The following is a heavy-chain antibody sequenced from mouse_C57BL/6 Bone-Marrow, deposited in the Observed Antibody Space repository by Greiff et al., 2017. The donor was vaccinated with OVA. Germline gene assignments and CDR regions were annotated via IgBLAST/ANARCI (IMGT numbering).Heavy chain of an antibody. CDR1: GFSLTSYG. CDR3: AKKGGLPRYFDV. D-gene: IGHD2-4*01. V-gene: IGHV2-4*01. J-gene: IGHJ1*03. Sequence: VHLVESGPGLVQPSQSLSITCTVSGFSLTSYGVHWVRQPPGKGLEWLGVIWSGGSTDYNAAFISRLSISKDNSKSQVFFKMNSLQADDTAIYYCAKKGGLPRYFDVWGTGTTVTVSS. CDR2: IWSGGST.